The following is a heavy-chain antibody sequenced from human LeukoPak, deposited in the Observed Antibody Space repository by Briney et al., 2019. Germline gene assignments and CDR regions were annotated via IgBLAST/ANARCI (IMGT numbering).Heavy chain of an antibody. CDR1: GGTFSSYA. CDR3: ASEGYYGSYFDY. J-gene: IGHJ4*02. D-gene: IGHD3-10*01. V-gene: IGHV1-69*06. CDR2: IIPIFGTA. Sequence: ASVKVSCKASGGTFSSYAISWVRQAPGQGLEWMGGIIPIFGTANYAQKFQGRVTITADKSTSTAYMELSSLRSEDTAVYYCASEGYYGSYFDYWGQATLVTVSS.